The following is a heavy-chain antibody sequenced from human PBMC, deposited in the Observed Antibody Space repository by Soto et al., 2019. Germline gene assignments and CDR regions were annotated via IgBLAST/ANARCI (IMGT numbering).Heavy chain of an antibody. V-gene: IGHV1-18*01. D-gene: IGHD2-2*01. CDR1: GYTFTSYG. J-gene: IGHJ2*01. CDR2: ISANNGNT. CDR3: ARDGYCSSRRCFDL. Sequence: QVQLVQSGAEVKKRGASVKVSCKAYGYTFTSYGITWVRQAPGQGLEWMGWISANNGNTNYAQKFQGRVTMTTDTSTSTAYIELRSLRSDDTAVYYCARDGYCSSRRCFDLWGRGTLVTVSS.